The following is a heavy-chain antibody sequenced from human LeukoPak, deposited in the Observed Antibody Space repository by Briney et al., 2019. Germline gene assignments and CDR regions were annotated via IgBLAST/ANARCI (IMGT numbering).Heavy chain of an antibody. CDR1: GGTFSSYA. D-gene: IGHD3-10*01. Sequence: SSVKVSCKASGGTFSSYAISCVRQAPGQGLEWMGGIIPIFGTANYAQKFQGRVTITADKSTSTAYMELSSLRSEDTAVYYCARVAYYGSGSSPDYWGQGTLVTVSS. CDR3: ARVAYYGSGSSPDY. CDR2: IIPIFGTA. J-gene: IGHJ4*02. V-gene: IGHV1-69*06.